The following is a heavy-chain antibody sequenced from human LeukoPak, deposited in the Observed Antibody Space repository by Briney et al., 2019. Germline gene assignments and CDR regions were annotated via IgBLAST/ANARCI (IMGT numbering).Heavy chain of an antibody. J-gene: IGHJ5*02. Sequence: SETLSLTCTVSGGSISSHYWSWIRQPPGKGLEWIGYIYYSGSTNYNPSLKSRVTISVDTSKNQFSLKLSSVTAADTAVYYCARATAIYDFWSGYYRVGWFDPWDQGTLVTVSS. CDR2: IYYSGST. CDR3: ARATAIYDFWSGYYRVGWFDP. D-gene: IGHD3-3*01. CDR1: GGSISSHY. V-gene: IGHV4-59*11.